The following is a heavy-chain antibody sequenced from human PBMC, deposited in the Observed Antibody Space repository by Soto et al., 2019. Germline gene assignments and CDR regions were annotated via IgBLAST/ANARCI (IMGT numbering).Heavy chain of an antibody. Sequence: QVQLVQSGAEVKKPGASVKVSCKASGYTFTSYYMHWVRQAPGQGLEWMGIINPSGGSTSYAQKFQGRVPMTRDTSTSTVYMELSSLRSEDTAVYYCARDMLGVGCSDIWGQGTMVTVSS. D-gene: IGHD3-10*02. CDR2: INPSGGST. J-gene: IGHJ3*02. V-gene: IGHV1-46*03. CDR3: ARDMLGVGCSDI. CDR1: GYTFTSYY.